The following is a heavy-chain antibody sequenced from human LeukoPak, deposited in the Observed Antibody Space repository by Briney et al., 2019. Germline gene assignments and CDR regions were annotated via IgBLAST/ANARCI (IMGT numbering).Heavy chain of an antibody. V-gene: IGHV4-61*02. CDR2: IYTSGST. D-gene: IGHD1-1*01. CDR3: ARDGPWKSDC. Sequence: SETLSLTCTVSGGSISSGSYYWSWIRQPAGKGLEWIGRIYTSGSTNYNPSLKSRVTMSVDTSKNQFSLKLSSVTAADTAVYYCARDGPWKSDCWGRGTLVTVSS. J-gene: IGHJ4*02. CDR1: GGSISSGSYY.